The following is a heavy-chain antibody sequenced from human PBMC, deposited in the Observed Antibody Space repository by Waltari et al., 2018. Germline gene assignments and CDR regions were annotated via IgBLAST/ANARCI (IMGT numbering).Heavy chain of an antibody. CDR1: GFTFGDYA. CDR3: TRDELGG. D-gene: IGHD1-26*01. Sequence: EVQLVESGGDLVQPGRSLRLSCTASGFTFGDYAMSWVRQAPGKGLEWVGFIRSKAYGGTTEYAASVKGRFTISRDDSKSIAYLQMNSLKTEDTAVYYCTRDELGGWGQGTLVTVSS. J-gene: IGHJ4*02. CDR2: IRSKAYGGTT. V-gene: IGHV3-49*04.